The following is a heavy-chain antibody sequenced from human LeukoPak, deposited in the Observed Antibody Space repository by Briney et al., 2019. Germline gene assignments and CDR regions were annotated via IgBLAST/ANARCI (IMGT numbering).Heavy chain of an antibody. Sequence: GGSLRLSGTASGVTFGDYAMSWVRQAPGKGLEWVGFIRSKAYGGTTEYAASVKGRFTISRDDSKSIAYLQMNSLKTEDTAVYYCTRDRWGYSYGYSDYWGQGTLVTVSS. CDR3: TRDRWGYSYGYSDY. CDR2: IRSKAYGGTT. J-gene: IGHJ4*02. CDR1: GVTFGDYA. D-gene: IGHD5-18*01. V-gene: IGHV3-49*04.